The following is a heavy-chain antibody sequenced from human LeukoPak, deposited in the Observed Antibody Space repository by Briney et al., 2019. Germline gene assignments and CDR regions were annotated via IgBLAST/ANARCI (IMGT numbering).Heavy chain of an antibody. CDR1: VHTFTSCD. J-gene: IGHJ4*02. V-gene: IGHV1-8*01. CDR3: ARGVNGFDY. D-gene: IGHD3-22*01. CDR2: MNPNSGNT. Sequence: ASVKLSCNSSVHTFTSCDNHWVRHATGQGLEWMGWMNPNSGNTGYAQTFKGRATMTRNTSISTAYMELSSLRSEDTAVYYCARGVNGFDYWGQGTLVTVSS.